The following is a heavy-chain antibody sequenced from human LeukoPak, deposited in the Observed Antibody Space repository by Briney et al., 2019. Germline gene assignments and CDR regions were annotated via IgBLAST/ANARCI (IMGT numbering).Heavy chain of an antibody. CDR3: ASAPALAAAGTIAPHDAFDI. D-gene: IGHD6-13*01. Sequence: SVKVSCKASGYTFTSYDINWVRQATGQGLEWMGWMNPNSGNTGYAQKFQGRVTMTRNTSISTAYMELSSLRSEDTAVYYCASAPALAAAGTIAPHDAFDIWGQGTMVTVSS. J-gene: IGHJ3*02. CDR2: MNPNSGNT. V-gene: IGHV1-8*01. CDR1: GYTFTSYD.